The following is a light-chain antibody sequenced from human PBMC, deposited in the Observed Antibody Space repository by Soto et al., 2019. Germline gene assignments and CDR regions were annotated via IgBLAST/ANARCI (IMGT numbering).Light chain of an antibody. CDR3: SSYTISSTWV. Sequence: QSALTQPASVSGSPGQSITISCTGSSSDVGGYNHVSWYQQHPGKAPKLMIYEVINRPSGVSNRFSGSKSGNTASLTISGLQAEDEADYYCSSYTISSTWVFGGGTKLTVL. CDR1: SSDVGGYNH. CDR2: EVI. V-gene: IGLV2-14*01. J-gene: IGLJ3*02.